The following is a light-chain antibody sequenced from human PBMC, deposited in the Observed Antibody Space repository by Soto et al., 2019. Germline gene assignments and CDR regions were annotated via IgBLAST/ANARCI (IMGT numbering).Light chain of an antibody. J-gene: IGKJ3*01. V-gene: IGKV3-15*01. CDR2: GAS. CDR3: QQYNNWPGT. CDR1: QSVSSN. Sequence: EIVMTQSPATLSVSPGERATLSCRASQSVSSNLAWYQQKPGQAPRLLIYGASTSATGIPARFSGSGSGTEFTLTISSRQSEDFSVYYCQQYNNWPGTFGPGTKVDIK.